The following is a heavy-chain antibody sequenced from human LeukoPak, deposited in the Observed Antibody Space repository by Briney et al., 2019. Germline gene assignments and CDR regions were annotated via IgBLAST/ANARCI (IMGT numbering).Heavy chain of an antibody. Sequence: ASVKVSCKVSRTYTLIELSMHWVRQAPGKGLEWMGGFDPEDGETIYAQKFKGRVTMTEDTSTDTAYMDLSSLRSEDTAVYYCATLLGETHFFDYWGQGTLVTVSS. J-gene: IGHJ4*02. D-gene: IGHD1-26*01. CDR3: ATLLGETHFFDY. CDR1: RTYTLIELS. CDR2: FDPEDGET. V-gene: IGHV1-24*01.